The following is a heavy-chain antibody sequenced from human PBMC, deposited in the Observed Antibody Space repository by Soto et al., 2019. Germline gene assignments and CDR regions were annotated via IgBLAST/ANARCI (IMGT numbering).Heavy chain of an antibody. CDR1: GYTFTSYG. V-gene: IGHV1-18*04. D-gene: IGHD2-8*01. Sequence: QVQLVQSGGEVTKPGASVKVSCTSSGYTFTSYGVSWVRQAPGQGLEWLGWISVYTGNTKQAQKFQDRVTRTTEASPGTASVELRSLRSDDTAVYYCARDRCTTDKCYTHHFDVWGQGTTVTVSS. CDR3: ARDRCTTDKCYTHHFDV. CDR2: ISVYTGNT. J-gene: IGHJ6*02.